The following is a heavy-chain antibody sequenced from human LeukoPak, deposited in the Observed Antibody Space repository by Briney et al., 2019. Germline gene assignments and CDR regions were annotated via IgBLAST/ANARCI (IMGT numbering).Heavy chain of an antibody. Sequence: ASVKVSCKASGGTFSSYAISWVRQAPGQGLEWMGGFIPILGTANYAQKFQGRVTITADESTSTAYMELSSLRSEDTAVYYCAVNIVATTLAWDYWGQGTLVTVSS. CDR2: FIPILGTA. CDR3: AVNIVATTLAWDY. D-gene: IGHD5-12*01. CDR1: GGTFSSYA. J-gene: IGHJ4*02. V-gene: IGHV1-69*13.